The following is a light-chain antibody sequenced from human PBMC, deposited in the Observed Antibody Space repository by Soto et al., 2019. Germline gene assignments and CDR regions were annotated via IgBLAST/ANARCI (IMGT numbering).Light chain of an antibody. Sequence: DVVVTQSPLSLPVTPGQPASISCRSSQNLVSSDGSTCLHWFQQRPGQSPRRLISKASNRESGVPDRFSCSGSGTDFTLKISRVEAEDVGIYYCMQYIQWPHTFGQGTKLEIK. J-gene: IGKJ2*01. V-gene: IGKV2-30*01. CDR2: KAS. CDR3: MQYIQWPHT. CDR1: QNLVSSDGSTC.